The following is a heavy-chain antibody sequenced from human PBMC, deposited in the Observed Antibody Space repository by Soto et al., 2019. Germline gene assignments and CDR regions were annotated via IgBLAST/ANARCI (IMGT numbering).Heavy chain of an antibody. V-gene: IGHV4-31*03. Sequence: QVQLQESGPGLVKPSQTLSLTCIVSVDSISRGGTFWTWIRQHPGKGREWIGYIYDSGSAFYNPSLKSRVTMSVDTSKNQFSLNLRSVTAADTAVFYCARGILRPNHYMDVWGKGTAVAVSS. J-gene: IGHJ6*03. CDR2: IYDSGSA. CDR3: ARGILRPNHYMDV. D-gene: IGHD1-26*01. CDR1: VDSISRGGTF.